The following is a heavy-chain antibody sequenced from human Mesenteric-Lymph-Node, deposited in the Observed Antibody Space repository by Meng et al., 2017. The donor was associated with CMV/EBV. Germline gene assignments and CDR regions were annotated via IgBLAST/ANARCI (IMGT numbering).Heavy chain of an antibody. CDR2: IRYDGSNK. Sequence: GESLKISCAASGFTFSSYGMHWVRQAPGKGLEWVAFIRYDGSNKYYADSVKGRFTISRDNSKNTLYLQMNSLRAEDTAVYYCAKMEGAYIFGYAFDYWGQGTLVTVSS. D-gene: IGHD5-18*01. CDR3: AKMEGAYIFGYAFDY. J-gene: IGHJ4*02. V-gene: IGHV3-30*02. CDR1: GFTFSSYG.